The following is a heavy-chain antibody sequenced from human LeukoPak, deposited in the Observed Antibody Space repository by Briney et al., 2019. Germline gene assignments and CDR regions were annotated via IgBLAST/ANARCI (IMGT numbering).Heavy chain of an antibody. CDR3: ARYTECSGGSCYRRNYYYYMDV. CDR2: IYYSGST. J-gene: IGHJ6*03. D-gene: IGHD2-15*01. V-gene: IGHV4-59*12. Sequence: PSETLSLTCTVSGGSISSYYWSWIRQPPGKGLEWIGYIYYSGSTNYNPSLKSRVTISVDTSKNQFSLKLSSVTAADTAVYYCARYTECSGGSCYRRNYYYYMDVWGKGTTVTISS. CDR1: GGSISSYY.